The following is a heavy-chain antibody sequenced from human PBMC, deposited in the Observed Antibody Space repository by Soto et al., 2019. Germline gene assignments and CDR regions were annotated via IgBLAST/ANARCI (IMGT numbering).Heavy chain of an antibody. CDR2: ISSSSSTI. Sequence: GGSLRLSCAASGFTFSSYSMNWVRQAPGKGLEWVSYISSSSSTIYYADSVKGRFTISRDNAKNSLYLQMNSLRAEDTAVYYCARDHPSGSESSYSHFDYWGQGTLVTVSS. CDR3: ARDHPSGSESSYSHFDY. CDR1: GFTFSSYS. V-gene: IGHV3-48*01. D-gene: IGHD2-21*01. J-gene: IGHJ4*02.